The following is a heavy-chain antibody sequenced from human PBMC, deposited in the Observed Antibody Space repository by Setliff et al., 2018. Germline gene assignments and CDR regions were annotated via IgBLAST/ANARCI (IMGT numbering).Heavy chain of an antibody. V-gene: IGHV4-4*07. D-gene: IGHD6-19*01. CDR2: IYIGGSA. CDR1: GGSISSYY. CDR3: AREQWLDPPGYYYMDV. Sequence: SETLSLTCTVSGGSISSYYWSWIRQPAGKGLEWIGHIYIGGSANDNPSLKSRVTMSIDTSKNQFSLKLNSVTAADMAVYYCAREQWLDPPGYYYMDVWAKVTTVTVSS. J-gene: IGHJ6*03.